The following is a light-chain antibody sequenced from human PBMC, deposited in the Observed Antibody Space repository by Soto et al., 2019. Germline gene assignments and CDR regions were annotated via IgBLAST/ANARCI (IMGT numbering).Light chain of an antibody. CDR2: DAS. Sequence: EIVMTQSPATLSVSPGEGVTLSCRASQSIYEKVAWYQQKPGQTPRLVIYDASTRATGTPGSFSGSGSGTEFTLTISSLQSEDFAVYYCQKYNRWPLTCGGGTKVEIK. CDR1: QSIYEK. CDR3: QKYNRWPLT. J-gene: IGKJ4*01. V-gene: IGKV3-15*01.